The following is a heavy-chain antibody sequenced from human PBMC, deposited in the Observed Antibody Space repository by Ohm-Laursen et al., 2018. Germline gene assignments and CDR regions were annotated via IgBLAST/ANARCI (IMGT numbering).Heavy chain of an antibody. D-gene: IGHD3-10*01. Sequence: SLRLSCAASGFKLEEHGMHWVRHAPGKGLEWVGRIKSKTDGGTTDYAAPVKGRFTISRDDSKNTLYLQMNSLKTEDTAVYYCTTGWGGFDYWGQGTLVTVSS. CDR1: GFKLEEHG. V-gene: IGHV3-15*01. J-gene: IGHJ4*02. CDR2: IKSKTDGGTT. CDR3: TTGWGGFDY.